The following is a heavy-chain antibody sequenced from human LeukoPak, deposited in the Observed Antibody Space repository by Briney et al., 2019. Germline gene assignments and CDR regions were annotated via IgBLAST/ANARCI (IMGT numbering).Heavy chain of an antibody. CDR2: IIPIFGTA. CDR1: GGTFSSYA. D-gene: IGHD5-12*01. V-gene: IGHV1-69*05. J-gene: IGHJ4*02. Sequence: SVKVSCKASGGTFSSYAISWVRQAPGQGFEWMGGIIPIFGTANYAQKFQGRVTITTDESTSTAYMELSSLRSEDTAVYYCARGDLRGYSGYDEFYFDYWGQGTLVTVSS. CDR3: ARGDLRGYSGYDEFYFDY.